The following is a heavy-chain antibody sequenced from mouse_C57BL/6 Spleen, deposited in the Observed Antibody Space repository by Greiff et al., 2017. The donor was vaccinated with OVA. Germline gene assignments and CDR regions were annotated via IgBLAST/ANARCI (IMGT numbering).Heavy chain of an antibody. Sequence: QVQLKQSGAELVKPGASVKISCKASGYAFSSYWMNWVKQRPGKGLEWIGQIYPGDGDTNYNGKFKGKATLTADKSSSTAYMQLSSLTSEDSAVYFCARRGFYYDYDVYFDVWGTGTTVTVSS. V-gene: IGHV1-80*01. CDR2: IYPGDGDT. CDR3: ARRGFYYDYDVYFDV. D-gene: IGHD2-4*01. CDR1: GYAFSSYW. J-gene: IGHJ1*03.